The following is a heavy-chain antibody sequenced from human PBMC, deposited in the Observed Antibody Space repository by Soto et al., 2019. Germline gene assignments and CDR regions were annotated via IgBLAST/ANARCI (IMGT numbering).Heavy chain of an antibody. CDR3: ASDLGDCSSTSCYTAPDYYYYYRMDV. CDR1: GYTFTSYG. V-gene: IGHV1-18*01. CDR2: ISAYNGNT. D-gene: IGHD2-2*02. J-gene: IGHJ6*01. Sequence: QVQLVQSGAEVKKPGASVKVSCKASGYTFTSYGISWVRQAPGQGLEWMGWISAYNGNTNYAQKLQGEVTMTPDPSTSTAYMALRSLRSDDTDVYYCASDLGDCSSTSCYTAPDYYYYYRMDVWGQGTTVTVSS.